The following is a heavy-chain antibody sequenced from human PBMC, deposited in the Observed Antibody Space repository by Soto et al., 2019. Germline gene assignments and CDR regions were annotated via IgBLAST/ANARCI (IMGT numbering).Heavy chain of an antibody. V-gene: IGHV1-8*01. D-gene: IGHD3-10*01. Sequence: GASVKVSCKASGYTFTSYDLNWVRQAPGQGLEWMGWMNPNSGDTGYAQKFQGRVSLTRDTSINTAYMELSSLRSDDTAVYYCARDYSGSGGGWFDPWGQGTLVTVSS. CDR2: MNPNSGDT. CDR3: ARDYSGSGGGWFDP. CDR1: GYTFTSYD. J-gene: IGHJ5*02.